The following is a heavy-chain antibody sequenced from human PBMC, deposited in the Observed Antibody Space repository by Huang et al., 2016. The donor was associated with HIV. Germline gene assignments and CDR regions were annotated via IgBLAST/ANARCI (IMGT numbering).Heavy chain of an antibody. J-gene: IGHJ4*02. CDR1: CFTFSSYA. CDR3: ARGSAGVLWFGEM. CDR2: ISYDGSNQ. D-gene: IGHD3-10*01. Sequence: QERLVESGGGVVQPGRALRLSCAASCFTFSSYAMHWGRQAPGKGVGWGAVISYDGSNQHYVDSVKGRFTISRDNSKKMLYLQMNSLRMGDTAVYYCARGSAGVLWFGEMWGQGTLVTVSS. V-gene: IGHV3-30*04.